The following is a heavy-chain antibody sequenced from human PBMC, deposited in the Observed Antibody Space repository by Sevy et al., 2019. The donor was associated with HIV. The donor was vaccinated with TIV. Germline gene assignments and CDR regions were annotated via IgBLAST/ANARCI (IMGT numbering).Heavy chain of an antibody. CDR2: IYYSGST. V-gene: IGHV4-30-4*01. CDR1: GGSISSGDYY. CDR3: ARANYGSGSYYNPGGFDP. Sequence: SETLSLTCTVSGGSISSGDYYWSWIRQPPGKGLEWIGYIYYSGSTYYNPSLKSRVTISVDTSKNQFSLKLRSVTAADTAVYYCARANYGSGSYYNPGGFDPWGQGTLVTVSS. D-gene: IGHD3-10*01. J-gene: IGHJ5*02.